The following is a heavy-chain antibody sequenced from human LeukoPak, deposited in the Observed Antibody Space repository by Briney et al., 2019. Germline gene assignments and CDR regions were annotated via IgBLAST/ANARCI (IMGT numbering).Heavy chain of an antibody. V-gene: IGHV4-59*01. D-gene: IGHD3-22*01. CDR3: ARSTLPTYYYDLNWFDP. Sequence: PSETLSLTCTVSGGSISSYYWSWIRQPPGKGLEWIGYIYYSGSTNYNPSLKSRVTISVDTSKNQFSLKLSSVTAADTAVYYCARSTLPTYYYDLNWFDPWGQGTLVTVSS. CDR1: GGSISSYY. CDR2: IYYSGST. J-gene: IGHJ5*02.